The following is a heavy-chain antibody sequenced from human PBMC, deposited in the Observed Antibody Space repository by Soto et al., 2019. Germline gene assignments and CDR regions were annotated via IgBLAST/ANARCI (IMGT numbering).Heavy chain of an antibody. V-gene: IGHV3-30*18. CDR3: AKGDSSGFEYFQS. D-gene: IGHD3-22*01. Sequence: QVQLVESGGGVVQPGMTPRLSCTASGFTFSSHGMHWVRQAPGKGLEWVAVVSFDGTNKNYADSVRGRFTISRDNSKNTLYLQMSSLRAEDTAVYYCAKGDSSGFEYFQSWGQGTLVTVSS. CDR2: VSFDGTNK. CDR1: GFTFSSHG. J-gene: IGHJ1*01.